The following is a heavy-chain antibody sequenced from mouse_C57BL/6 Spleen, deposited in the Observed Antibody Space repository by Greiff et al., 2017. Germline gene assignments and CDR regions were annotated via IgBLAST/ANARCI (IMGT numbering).Heavy chain of an antibody. CDR1: GFSLSTSGMG. D-gene: IGHD1-1*01. Sequence: QVQLKESGPGILQSSQTLSLTCSFSGFSLSTSGMGVSWIRQPSGKGLEWLAHIYWDDDKRSNPSLKSRLTISKDTSRNQVFLKITSVDTADTATYYCARSGPSTVGAYWGQGTLVTVSA. V-gene: IGHV8-12*01. J-gene: IGHJ3*01. CDR3: ARSGPSTVGAY. CDR2: IYWDDDK.